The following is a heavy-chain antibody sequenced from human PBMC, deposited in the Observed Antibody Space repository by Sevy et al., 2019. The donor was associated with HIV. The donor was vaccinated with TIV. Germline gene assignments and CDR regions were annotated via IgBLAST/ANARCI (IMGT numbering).Heavy chain of an antibody. J-gene: IGHJ6*02. Sequence: SETLSLTCAVYGGSFSGYYWSWIRQPPGKGLEWIGEINHSGSTNYNPSLKSRVTISVDTSKNQFSLKLSSVTDADTVVYYCARSHSTAAGPSHSYFGLDVWGQGTTVTVSS. CDR3: ARSHSTAAGPSHSYFGLDV. CDR1: GGSFSGYY. V-gene: IGHV4-34*01. D-gene: IGHD6-13*01. CDR2: INHSGST.